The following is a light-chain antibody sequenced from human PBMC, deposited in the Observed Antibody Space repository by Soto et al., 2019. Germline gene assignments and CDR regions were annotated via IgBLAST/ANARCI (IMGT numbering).Light chain of an antibody. CDR1: SSDVGGYNY. CDR3: SSYTSSSTPL. V-gene: IGLV2-14*01. Sequence: QSVLTQPASVSGSPGQSITISCTGTSSDVGGYNYVSWYQQHPGKAPKLMIHDVSNRPSGVSNRFSGSKSGNTASLTISGLQAEDEADYYCSSYTSSSTPLFGGGTKVTVL. CDR2: DVS. J-gene: IGLJ2*01.